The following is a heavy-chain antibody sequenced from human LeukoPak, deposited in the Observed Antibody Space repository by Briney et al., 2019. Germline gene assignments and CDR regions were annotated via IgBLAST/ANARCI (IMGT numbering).Heavy chain of an antibody. D-gene: IGHD3-10*01. CDR3: AKDKVFRHRPVTYYYYYMDV. CDR2: ISWDGGST. J-gene: IGHJ6*03. CDR1: GFTFDDYA. V-gene: IGHV3-43D*03. Sequence: PGGPLRLSCAASGFTFDDYAMHWVRQAPGKGLEWVSLISWDGGSTYYADSVKGRFTISRDNSKNSLYLQMNSLRAEDTALYYCAKDKVFRHRPVTYYYYYMDVWGKGTTVTVSS.